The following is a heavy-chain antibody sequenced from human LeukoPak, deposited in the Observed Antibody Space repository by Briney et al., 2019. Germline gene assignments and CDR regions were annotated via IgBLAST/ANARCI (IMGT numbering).Heavy chain of an antibody. CDR1: GGSFSGYY. Sequence: PSETLSLTCAVYGGSFSGYYWSWIRQPPGKGLEWIGYMFYSGSTNYNPSLKSRVTISVDTSKNQFSLKLSSVTAADTAVYYCARRGVSTISWYFDLWGRGTLVTVSS. CDR3: ARRGVSTISWYFDL. CDR2: MFYSGST. V-gene: IGHV4-59*08. J-gene: IGHJ2*01. D-gene: IGHD5/OR15-5a*01.